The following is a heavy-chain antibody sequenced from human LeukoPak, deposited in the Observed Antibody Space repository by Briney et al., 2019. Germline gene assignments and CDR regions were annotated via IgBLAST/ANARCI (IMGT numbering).Heavy chain of an antibody. V-gene: IGHV4-59*12. CDR3: ARDPRYYYGSSGSLTSDY. CDR1: GGSISTYY. CDR2: IYYSGTT. Sequence: SETLSLTCTVSGGSISTYYWNWIRQPPGKGLEWIGYIYYSGTTNYNPSLKSRVTISVGTSKNQFSLKLSSVTAADTAVYYCARDPRYYYGSSGSLTSDYWGQGTLVTVSS. J-gene: IGHJ4*02. D-gene: IGHD3-22*01.